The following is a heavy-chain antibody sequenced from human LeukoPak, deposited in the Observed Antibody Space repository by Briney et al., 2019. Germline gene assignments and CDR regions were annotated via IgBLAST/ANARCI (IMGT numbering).Heavy chain of an antibody. CDR1: GFTFSSYA. CDR2: ISGSGGST. J-gene: IGHJ4*02. Sequence: GGSLRLSCAASGFTFSSYAMSWVRQAPGKGLEWVSAISGSGGSTYYADSVKGRFTISRDNSKNTLYLRMNSLRAEDTAVYYCANHPGIAVAGYFDYWGQGTLVTVSS. D-gene: IGHD6-19*01. V-gene: IGHV3-23*01. CDR3: ANHPGIAVAGYFDY.